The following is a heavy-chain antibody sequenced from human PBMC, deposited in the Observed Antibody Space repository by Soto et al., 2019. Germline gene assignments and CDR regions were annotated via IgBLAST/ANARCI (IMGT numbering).Heavy chain of an antibody. V-gene: IGHV5-51*01. D-gene: IGHD3-10*01. Sequence: PGESLRVSWRVAEDTCTGYGGGWVRQLPGKGLEWMGIIYPGDSDTKYSPSFQGQVTISDDKSADTSYLQWSSLRASDTAMYYCARQESDRYGSHFFHFWGQGTLVPGSS. CDR3: ARQESDRYGSHFFHF. CDR1: EDTCTGYG. J-gene: IGHJ4*02. CDR2: IYPGDSDT.